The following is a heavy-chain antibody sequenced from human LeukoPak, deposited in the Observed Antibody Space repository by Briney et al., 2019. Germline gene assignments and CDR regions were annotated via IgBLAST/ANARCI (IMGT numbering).Heavy chain of an antibody. CDR3: ARGKYTSSWDFYFDY. CDR2: INPDGSTT. D-gene: IGHD6-13*01. CDR1: GFTFRSYW. V-gene: IGHV3-74*01. Sequence: GGSLRLSCAASGFTFRSYWMHWVRQAPGKGLVWVSRINPDGSTTSYADSVEGRFTISRDNAKNTLYLQMSSLRAEDTAVYFCARGKYTSSWDFYFDYWGQGALVTVSS. J-gene: IGHJ4*02.